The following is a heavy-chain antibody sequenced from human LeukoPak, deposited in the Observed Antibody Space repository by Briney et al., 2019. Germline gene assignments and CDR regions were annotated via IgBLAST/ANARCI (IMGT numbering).Heavy chain of an antibody. CDR2: ISGSGGST. Sequence: GGSLRLSCAASGFTFSSYAMSWVRQAPGKGLEWVSAISGSGGSTYYADSVKGRFTISRDNSKNTLYLQMNSLRAEDTAVYYCAKPRGDGYNYLEYYFDYRGQGTLVTVSS. J-gene: IGHJ4*02. D-gene: IGHD5-24*01. CDR1: GFTFSSYA. CDR3: AKPRGDGYNYLEYYFDY. V-gene: IGHV3-23*01.